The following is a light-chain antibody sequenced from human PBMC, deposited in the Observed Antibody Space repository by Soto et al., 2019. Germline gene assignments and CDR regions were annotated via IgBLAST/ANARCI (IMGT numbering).Light chain of an antibody. V-gene: IGKV3-11*01. Sequence: EIVLTQSPATLSLSPGDRATLSCRASQSVSNSFAWYQQKPGQAPRLLVYDASNRATGIPARFSGSGSGTDFTLTISSLAPEDFAVYYCQQRSNWPWTFGQGTKVEIK. CDR2: DAS. CDR3: QQRSNWPWT. J-gene: IGKJ1*01. CDR1: QSVSNS.